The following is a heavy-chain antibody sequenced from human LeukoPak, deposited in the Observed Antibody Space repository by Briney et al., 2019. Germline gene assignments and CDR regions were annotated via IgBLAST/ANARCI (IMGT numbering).Heavy chain of an antibody. D-gene: IGHD3-22*01. Sequence: SETLSLTCTVSGGSISSYYWSWIRQPAGKGLEWIGRICTSGSTNYNPSLKSRVTMSVDTSKNQFSLKLSSVTAADTAVYYCARVPHYDSSGYYMGGNAFDIWGQGTMVTVSS. CDR3: ARVPHYDSSGYYMGGNAFDI. CDR1: GGSISSYY. CDR2: ICTSGST. J-gene: IGHJ3*02. V-gene: IGHV4-4*07.